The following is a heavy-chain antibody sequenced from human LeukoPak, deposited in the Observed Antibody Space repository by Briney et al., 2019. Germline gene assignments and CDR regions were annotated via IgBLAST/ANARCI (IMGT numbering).Heavy chain of an antibody. CDR1: GFTFSSYA. Sequence: PGGSLRLSCAASGFTFSSYAMSWVRQAPGKGLEWVSAISGSGGSTYYADSVKGRFTISRDNSKNTLYLQMNSLRAEDTAVYYCAKDKIGGKGSTYGSIPSWGQGTLVTVSS. CDR3: AKDKIGGKGSTYGSIPS. D-gene: IGHD3-10*01. CDR2: ISGSGGST. V-gene: IGHV3-23*01. J-gene: IGHJ5*02.